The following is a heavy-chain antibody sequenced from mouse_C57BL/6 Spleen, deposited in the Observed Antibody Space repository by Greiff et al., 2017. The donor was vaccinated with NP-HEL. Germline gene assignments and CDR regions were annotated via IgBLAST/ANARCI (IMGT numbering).Heavy chain of an antibody. CDR3: ARGGTVVAAD. CDR2: ISYDGSN. Sequence: VQLQQSGPGLVKPSQSLSLTCSVTGYSITSGYYWNWIRQFPGNKLEWMGYISYDGSNNYNPSLKNRISITRDTSKNQFFLKLNCVTTEDTATYYCARGGTVVAADWGQGTLVTVSA. CDR1: GYSITSGYY. J-gene: IGHJ3*01. V-gene: IGHV3-6*01. D-gene: IGHD1-1*01.